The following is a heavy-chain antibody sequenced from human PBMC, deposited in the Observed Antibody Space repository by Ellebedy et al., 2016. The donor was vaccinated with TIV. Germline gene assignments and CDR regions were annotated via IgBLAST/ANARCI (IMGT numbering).Heavy chain of an antibody. CDR1: GGSISGTPYY. V-gene: IGHV4-31*03. CDR2: TSYSGTT. J-gene: IGHJ4*02. CDR3: ARGEVRGTIPKY. Sequence: SETLSLXXTVSGGSISGTPYYWTWIRQHPGKGPEWIGYTSYSGTTYYNPSLKSRVGMSLDTSKNQFSLTLSSVTAADTAVYYCARGEVRGTIPKYWGQGTLVTVSS. D-gene: IGHD3-10*01.